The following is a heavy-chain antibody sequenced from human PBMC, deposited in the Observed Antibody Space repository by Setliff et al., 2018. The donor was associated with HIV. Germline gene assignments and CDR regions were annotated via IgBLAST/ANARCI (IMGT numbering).Heavy chain of an antibody. V-gene: IGHV4-61*02. J-gene: IGHJ6*02. CDR1: GGSISSGSYY. CDR2: IYTSGST. CDR3: AREDYYYYGMDV. Sequence: CTVSGGSISSGSYYWNWIRQPAGKGLEWIGRIYTSGSTNYNPSLKSRVTISVDTSKNQFSLKLSSVTAADTAVYYCAREDYYYYGMDVWGQGTTVTVSS.